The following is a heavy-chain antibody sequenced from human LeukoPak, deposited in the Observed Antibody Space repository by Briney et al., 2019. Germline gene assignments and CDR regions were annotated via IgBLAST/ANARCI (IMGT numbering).Heavy chain of an antibody. V-gene: IGHV3-74*01. CDR1: GFTFSSYW. D-gene: IGHD2-15*01. CDR2: INRDGSST. Sequence: GGSLRLSCTASGFTFSSYWKHWVRQAPGKGLVWLSRINRDGSSTSYADPVKGRFTISRDNAKNTLYLQMNTLRAEDTAVYYCARAPRCSEGRCPTYYFEYWGQGTLVTV. J-gene: IGHJ4*02. CDR3: ARAPRCSEGRCPTYYFEY.